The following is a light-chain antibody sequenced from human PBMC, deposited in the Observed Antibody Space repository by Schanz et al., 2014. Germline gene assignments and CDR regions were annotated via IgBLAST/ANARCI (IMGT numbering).Light chain of an antibody. CDR2: GNS. Sequence: QSVLTQPPSVSGAPGQRVTISCTGSSSNIGAGYDVHWYQQLPGTAPKLLIYGNSNRPSGVPDRFSGSKSGTSPSLAISGLQSEDEADYYCATWDDSLNGGVFGGGTKLTVL. CDR1: SSNIGAGYD. V-gene: IGLV1-40*01. CDR3: ATWDDSLNGGV. J-gene: IGLJ3*02.